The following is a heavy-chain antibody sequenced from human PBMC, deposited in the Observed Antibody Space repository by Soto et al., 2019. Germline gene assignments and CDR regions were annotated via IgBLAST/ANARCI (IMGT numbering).Heavy chain of an antibody. CDR2: IYYSGST. CDR3: ALLLASTVQYYFDY. V-gene: IGHV4-30-4*01. Sequence: SETLSLTCTVSGGSISTADYYLSWIRQPPGKALEWIGYIYYSGSTYYNPSLKSRLTMSVDTSKNQFSLKLTSVTAADTAVYYCALLLASTVQYYFDYWGKGTLVTVSS. D-gene: IGHD3-3*01. J-gene: IGHJ4*02. CDR1: GGSISTADYY.